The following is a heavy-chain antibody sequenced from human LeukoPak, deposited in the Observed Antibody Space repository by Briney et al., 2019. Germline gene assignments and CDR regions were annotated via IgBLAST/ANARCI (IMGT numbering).Heavy chain of an antibody. Sequence: GGSLRLSCAASGFTFSSYVMSWVRQAPAKGLEWVSAISGSGSSTYYADSVQGRFTVSRDNSKNTLYLQMNSLRAEDTAVYYCAKDGSSSWSPLNFDYWGRGTLVTVSS. CDR2: ISGSGSST. D-gene: IGHD6-13*01. CDR3: AKDGSSSWSPLNFDY. V-gene: IGHV3-23*01. J-gene: IGHJ4*02. CDR1: GFTFSSYV.